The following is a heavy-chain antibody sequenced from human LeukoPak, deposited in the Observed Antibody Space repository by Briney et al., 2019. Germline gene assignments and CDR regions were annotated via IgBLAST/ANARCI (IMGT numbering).Heavy chain of an antibody. D-gene: IGHD6-13*01. CDR2: IYHSGST. CDR3: ARGQSAWGIAAAGPYNWFDP. J-gene: IGHJ5*02. CDR1: GGSISSGGYS. Sequence: SETPSLTCAVSGGSISSGGYSWRWIRQPPGKGLEWIGYIYHSGSTYYNPSLKSRVTISVDRSKNQFSLKLSSVTAADTAVYYCARGQSAWGIAAAGPYNWFDPWGQGTLVTVSS. V-gene: IGHV4-30-2*01.